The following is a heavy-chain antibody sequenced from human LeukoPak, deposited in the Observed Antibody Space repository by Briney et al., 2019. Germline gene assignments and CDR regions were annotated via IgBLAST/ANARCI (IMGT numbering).Heavy chain of an antibody. CDR1: GGSISSNSYY. D-gene: IGHD5-18*01. V-gene: IGHV4-39*07. Sequence: SETLSLTCTVSGGSISSNSYYWGWIRQPPGKGLEWIGNVYYSGSTYYNPSLKSRVTISVDTSKNQFSLKLSSVTAADTAVYYCARVDTAMVTEPNAFDIWGQGTMVTVSS. CDR3: ARVDTAMVTEPNAFDI. J-gene: IGHJ3*02. CDR2: VYYSGST.